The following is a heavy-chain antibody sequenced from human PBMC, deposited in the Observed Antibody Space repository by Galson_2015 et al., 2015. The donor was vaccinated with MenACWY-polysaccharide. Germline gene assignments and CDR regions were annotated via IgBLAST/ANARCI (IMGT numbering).Heavy chain of an antibody. CDR3: AKRGVDCSSTSCFPDY. V-gene: IGHV3-23*01. D-gene: IGHD2-2*01. J-gene: IGHJ4*02. CDR1: GFTFTSYA. CDR2: ITGSGGGT. Sequence: SLTLSCAASGFTFTSYAMTWVRQAPGKGLEWVSDITGSGGGTYYADSVKGRFTISRDNSKNTLYLQMHRLRAEDTAVYYCAKRGVDCSSTSCFPDYWGQGTLVIVSS.